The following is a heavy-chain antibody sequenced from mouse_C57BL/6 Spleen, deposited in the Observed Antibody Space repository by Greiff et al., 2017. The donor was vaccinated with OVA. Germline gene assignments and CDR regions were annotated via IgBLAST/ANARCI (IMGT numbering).Heavy chain of an antibody. Sequence: QVQLQQPGAELVKPGASVKLSCKASGYTFTSYWMQWVKQRPGQGLEWIGEIDPSDSYTNYNQKFKGKATLTVDTSSSTAYMQLSSLTSEDSAVYYCASRQLYYFDYWGQGTTLTVSS. J-gene: IGHJ2*01. CDR1: GYTFTSYW. CDR3: ASRQLYYFDY. V-gene: IGHV1-50*01. CDR2: IDPSDSYT. D-gene: IGHD3-2*01.